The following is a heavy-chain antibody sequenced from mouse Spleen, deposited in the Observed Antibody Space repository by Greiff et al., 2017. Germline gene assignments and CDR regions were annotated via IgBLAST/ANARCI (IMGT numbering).Heavy chain of an antibody. D-gene: IGHD2-1*01. CDR1: GFTFSSYA. Sequence: EVKLMESGGGLVKLGGSLKLSCAASGFTFSSYAMSWVRQTPEKRLEWVATISSGGGNTYYPDSVKGRFTISRDNAKNTLYLQMSSLKSEDTAMYYCARPGSYGNYEGWFAYWGQGTLVTVSA. CDR2: ISSGGGNT. J-gene: IGHJ3*01. CDR3: ARPGSYGNYEGWFAY. V-gene: IGHV5-9*04.